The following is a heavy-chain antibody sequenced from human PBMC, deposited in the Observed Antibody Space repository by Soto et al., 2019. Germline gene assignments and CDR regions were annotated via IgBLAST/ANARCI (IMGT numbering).Heavy chain of an antibody. J-gene: IGHJ6*02. CDR1: FTFSSYS. Sequence: EVQLVESGGGLVQPGFTFSSYSMNWVRQAPGKGLEWVSYISSSSSTIYYADSVKGRFTISRDNAKNSLYLQMNSLRAEDTAVYYCARDQSHCSSTSCPPASYYYGMDVWGQGTTVTVSS. D-gene: IGHD2-2*01. V-gene: IGHV3-48*01. CDR2: ISSSSSTI. CDR3: ARDQSHCSSTSCPPASYYYGMDV.